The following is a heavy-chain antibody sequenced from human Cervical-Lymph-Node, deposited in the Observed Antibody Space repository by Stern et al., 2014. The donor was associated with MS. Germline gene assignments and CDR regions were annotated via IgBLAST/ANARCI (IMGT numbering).Heavy chain of an antibody. D-gene: IGHD6-13*01. CDR3: ALSSETSDRWYSLGYDL. CDR2: IFPVVGTP. Sequence: VQLVESGAEVTKPGSSVKVSCKASVGTFSKFPSSWVRQAPGQGLEWMGGIFPVVGTPTYAQEFRGRVTITADVSTSTVYMELSSLRSDDTAVYYCALSSETSDRWYSLGYDLWGQGTLVTVSS. V-gene: IGHV1-69*01. J-gene: IGHJ5*02. CDR1: VGTFSKFP.